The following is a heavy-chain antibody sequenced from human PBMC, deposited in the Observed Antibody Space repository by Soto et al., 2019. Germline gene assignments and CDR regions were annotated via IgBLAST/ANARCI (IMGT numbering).Heavy chain of an antibody. CDR1: GFTFSSFA. Sequence: GSLRLSCAASGFTFSSFAMSWVRQAPGKGQEWVSTISGSGGSTYYADSVKGRFSLSRDNSKNTLYLQMNSLRAEDTAVYYCVSNRAVTPGYYYMDVWGKGTTVTVSS. J-gene: IGHJ6*03. V-gene: IGHV3-23*01. CDR2: ISGSGGST. D-gene: IGHD4-17*01. CDR3: VSNRAVTPGYYYMDV.